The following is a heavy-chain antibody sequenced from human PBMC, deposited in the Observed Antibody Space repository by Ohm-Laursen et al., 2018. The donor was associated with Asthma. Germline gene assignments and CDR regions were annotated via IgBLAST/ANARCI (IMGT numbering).Heavy chain of an antibody. CDR1: GYTFTSYD. J-gene: IGHJ6*02. Sequence: ASVKVSCKASGYTFTSYDINWVRQATGQGLEWMGWMNPNSGNTGYAQKLQGRVTMTRDTSISTAYMELSRLRSDDTAVYYCARMGRVLAVAFAMDVWGQGTTVTVSS. D-gene: IGHD6-19*01. CDR3: ARMGRVLAVAFAMDV. V-gene: IGHV1-8*01. CDR2: MNPNSGNT.